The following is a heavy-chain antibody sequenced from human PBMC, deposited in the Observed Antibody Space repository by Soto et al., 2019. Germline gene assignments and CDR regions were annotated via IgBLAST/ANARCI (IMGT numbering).Heavy chain of an antibody. Sequence: PGGSLRLSCAASGFTFSSYWMHWVRQAPGKGLVWVSRINSDGSSTSYADSVKGRFTISRDNAKNTLYLQMNSLRAEDTAVYYCARRQASLPRGGFGEFHPGYAFDIWGQGTMVTVSS. V-gene: IGHV3-74*01. CDR3: ARRQASLPRGGFGEFHPGYAFDI. D-gene: IGHD3-10*01. CDR1: GFTFSSYW. CDR2: INSDGSST. J-gene: IGHJ3*02.